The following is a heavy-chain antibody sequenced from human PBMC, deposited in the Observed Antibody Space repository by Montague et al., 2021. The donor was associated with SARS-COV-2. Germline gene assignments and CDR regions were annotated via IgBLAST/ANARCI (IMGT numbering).Heavy chain of an antibody. Sequence: SETLSLTCTVSGGSVNSTNWWSWVRQPLGKGLEWIAEVYRTGGTMFNPSFRSRVTLSIDRSKNLFSLNLNSVTVADTAVYYCARTGAYDHFDYWGLGTLVIVSS. V-gene: IGHV4-4*02. CDR2: VYRTGGT. J-gene: IGHJ4*02. D-gene: IGHD5-12*01. CDR1: GGSVNSTNW. CDR3: ARTGAYDHFDY.